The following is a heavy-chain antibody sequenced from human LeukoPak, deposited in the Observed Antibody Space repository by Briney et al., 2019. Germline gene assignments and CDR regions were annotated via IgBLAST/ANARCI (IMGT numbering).Heavy chain of an antibody. J-gene: IGHJ4*02. CDR3: AKRGVVIRVFLVGFHKEAYYFDS. V-gene: IGHV3-23*01. D-gene: IGHD3-10*01. CDR1: GITLSNYG. Sequence: GGSLRLSCAVSGITLSNYGMSWVRQAPGKGLEWVAGLSGSGGGTNYADSVQGRFTISRDNPKNTLYLQMNSLRAEDTTVYFCAKRGVVIRVFLVGFHKEAYYFDSWGQGALVTVSS. CDR2: LSGSGGGT.